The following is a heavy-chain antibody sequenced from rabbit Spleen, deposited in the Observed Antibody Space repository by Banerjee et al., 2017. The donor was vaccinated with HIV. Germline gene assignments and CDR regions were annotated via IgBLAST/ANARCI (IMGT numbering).Heavy chain of an antibody. CDR2: INTGSGSA. Sequence: LQESGGGLFQPGGSLALTCTASGFSFSSSYVICWVRQAPGKGLEWIGCINTGSGSAYYASWAKGRFTISKSTSLNTVTLQMTSLTAADTTTYFCARDRYANSGNVGYAFNFWGPGTLVTVS. J-gene: IGHJ4*01. V-gene: IGHV1S45*01. CDR3: ARDRYANSGNVGYAFNF. D-gene: IGHD6-1*01. CDR1: GFSFSSSYV.